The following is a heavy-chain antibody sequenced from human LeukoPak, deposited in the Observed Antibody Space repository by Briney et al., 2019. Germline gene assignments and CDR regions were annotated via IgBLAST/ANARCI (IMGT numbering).Heavy chain of an antibody. Sequence: GGSLRLSCAVSGFTFNSYAMTWVRQAPGKGLEWVSSTSGSGGSTYYADSVKGRFTISRDNSKNTLCLQMSSLRGEDTAVYYCAKDATVTTINCFDPWGQGTLVTVSS. J-gene: IGHJ5*02. CDR3: AKDATVTTINCFDP. V-gene: IGHV3-23*01. D-gene: IGHD4-17*01. CDR1: GFTFNSYA. CDR2: TSGSGGST.